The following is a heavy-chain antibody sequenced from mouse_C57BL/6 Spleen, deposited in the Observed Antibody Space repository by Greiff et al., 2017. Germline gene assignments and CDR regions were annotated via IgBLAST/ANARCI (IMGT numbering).Heavy chain of an antibody. CDR2: INPNYGTT. J-gene: IGHJ4*01. Sequence: VQLQQSGPELVKPGASVKISCKASGYSFTDYNMNWVKQSNGKSLEWIGVINPNYGTTSYNQKFKGKATLTVDQSSSTAYLQLNSLTSEDSAVXYCARRGYYYGSNYAMDYWGQGTSVTVSS. V-gene: IGHV1-39*01. D-gene: IGHD1-1*01. CDR1: GYSFTDYN. CDR3: ARRGYYYGSNYAMDY.